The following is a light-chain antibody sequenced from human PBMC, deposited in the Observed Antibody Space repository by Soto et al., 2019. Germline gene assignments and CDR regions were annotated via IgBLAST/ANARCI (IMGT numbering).Light chain of an antibody. CDR3: QQRHMWPIT. Sequence: IVLTQSPGTLSLSPGERATLSCRASQSFSTSYLAWYQQKPGQAPRLLIYDAYNRATGIPPRFSGSGSGTDFTLTISSLEPEDSAVYYCQQRHMWPITFGQGTRLEIK. V-gene: IGKV3-11*01. CDR2: DAY. J-gene: IGKJ5*01. CDR1: QSFSTSY.